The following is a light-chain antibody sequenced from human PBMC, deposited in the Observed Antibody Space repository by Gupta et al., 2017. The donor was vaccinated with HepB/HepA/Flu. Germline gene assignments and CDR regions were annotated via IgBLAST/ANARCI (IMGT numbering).Light chain of an antibody. CDR1: NFGTKR. V-gene: IGLV3-21*03. J-gene: IGLJ1*01. Sequence: SYVLTQPPSVSVAPGKTARITCGGNNFGTKRVHWYQQRPGQAPVLVVSENSDRPSGIPERFSGSNSGDSGTLSISRVEVGDEADYYCLVWDSSSDRYVFGPGTKVTVL. CDR3: LVWDSSSDRYV. CDR2: ENS.